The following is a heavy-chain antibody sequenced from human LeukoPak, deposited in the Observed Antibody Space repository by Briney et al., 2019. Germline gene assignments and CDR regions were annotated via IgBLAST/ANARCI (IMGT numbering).Heavy chain of an antibody. J-gene: IGHJ5*02. Sequence: GGSLRLSCAASGFTFSSYWMSWVRQAPGKGLEWVANIKQDGSEKYYVDSVKGRFTISRDNAKNSLYLQMNSLRAEDTAVYYCARIRGVTGTDWFDPWGQGTLVTVSS. V-gene: IGHV3-7*01. CDR3: ARIRGVTGTDWFDP. CDR2: IKQDGSEK. D-gene: IGHD1-20*01. CDR1: GFTFSSYW.